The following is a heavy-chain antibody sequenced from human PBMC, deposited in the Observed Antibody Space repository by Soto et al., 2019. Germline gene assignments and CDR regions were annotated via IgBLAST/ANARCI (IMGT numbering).Heavy chain of an antibody. CDR3: ARDGRGIAARPSNYYYYYYMDV. J-gene: IGHJ6*03. CDR2: INHSGST. Sequence: QVQLQQWGAGLLKPSETLSLTCAVYGGSFSGYYWSWIRQPPGKGLEWIGEINHSGSTNYNPSLKSRVTIPVDTSKNQLSLKLSSVTAADTAVYYCARDGRGIAARPSNYYYYYYMDVWGKGTTVTVSS. D-gene: IGHD6-6*01. V-gene: IGHV4-34*01. CDR1: GGSFSGYY.